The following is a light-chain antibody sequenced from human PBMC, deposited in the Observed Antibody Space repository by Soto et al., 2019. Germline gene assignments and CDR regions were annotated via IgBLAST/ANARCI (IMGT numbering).Light chain of an antibody. CDR3: CSYTTSSTLVI. V-gene: IGLV2-14*01. CDR2: DVT. J-gene: IGLJ2*01. CDR1: SSDVGGYDY. Sequence: QSALTQPASVSESPGQSITISCTGTSSDVGGYDYVSWYQQYPGEVPKLMIYDVTNRPSGVSNRFSGSKSGNTASLTISGLQAEDEADYYCCSYTTSSTLVIFGGGTKLTVL.